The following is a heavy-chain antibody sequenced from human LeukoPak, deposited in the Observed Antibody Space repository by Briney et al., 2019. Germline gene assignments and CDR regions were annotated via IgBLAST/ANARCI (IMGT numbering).Heavy chain of an antibody. CDR2: IYYSGST. CDR1: GGSLSSYY. D-gene: IGHD2-15*01. V-gene: IGHV4-59*01. Sequence: SETLSLTCTVSGGSLSSYYWSWIRQPPGKGLEWIGYIYYSGSTNYNPSLKSRVTISVDTSKNQFSLKLSSVTAADTAVYYCASSPPPCSGGSCAYLFDPWGQGTLVTVSS. CDR3: ASSPPPCSGGSCAYLFDP. J-gene: IGHJ5*02.